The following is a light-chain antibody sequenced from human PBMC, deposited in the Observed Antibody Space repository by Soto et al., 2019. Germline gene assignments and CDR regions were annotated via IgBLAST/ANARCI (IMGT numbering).Light chain of an antibody. CDR1: QSISTY. J-gene: IGKJ4*01. CDR2: DAS. V-gene: IGKV1-33*01. CDR3: QQYDNLPLP. Sequence: DIQRTQSPSSLSASVGNRVTITCRASQSISTYLNWYPKTPGKAPNVXIYDASRLPSGVLSRFSGSGSGTDFTFTISSLQPEDIPTDYCQQYDNLPLPFGGGTQVDIK.